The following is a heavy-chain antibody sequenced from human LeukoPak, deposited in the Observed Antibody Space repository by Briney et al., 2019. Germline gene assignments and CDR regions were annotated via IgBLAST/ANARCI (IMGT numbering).Heavy chain of an antibody. Sequence: GGSLRLSCAASGFTFSSYGMHWVRQAPGKGLEWVSAISGSGGSTYYADSVKGRFTISRDDSNSALSLEMTSLRSEDTAIYYCARRALRGQTVRGGHHLGPWGLGTLVAVSS. CDR2: ISGSGGST. V-gene: IGHV3-NL1*01. CDR1: GFTFSSYG. J-gene: IGHJ5*02. CDR3: ARRALRGQTVRGGHHLGP. D-gene: IGHD1-14*01.